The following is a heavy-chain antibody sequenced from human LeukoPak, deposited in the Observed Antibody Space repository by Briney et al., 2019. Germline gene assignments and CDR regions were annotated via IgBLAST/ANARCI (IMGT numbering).Heavy chain of an antibody. V-gene: IGHV1-2*02. Sequence: ASVKVSCKASGYTFTGYYMHWVRQAPGQGLEWMGWINPNSGGTNYAQKFQGRVTMTRDTSISTAYMELSRLRSDDTAVYYCARDPTATAVTRPYNWFDPWGQGTLVTVSS. CDR2: INPNSGGT. CDR3: ARDPTATAVTRPYNWFDP. J-gene: IGHJ5*02. D-gene: IGHD4-23*01. CDR1: GYTFTGYY.